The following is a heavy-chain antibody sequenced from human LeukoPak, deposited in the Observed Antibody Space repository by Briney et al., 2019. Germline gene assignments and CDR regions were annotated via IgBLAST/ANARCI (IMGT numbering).Heavy chain of an antibody. Sequence: GGSLRLSCAASGFTISSSFMTWVRQAPGKGLEWVSVTYSDGTTYYADSVKGRFTISRDNAKNSLYLQMNSLRAEDTAVYYCAREMTTSNHFDYWGQGTLVTVSS. CDR3: AREMTTSNHFDY. CDR1: GFTISSSF. J-gene: IGHJ4*02. V-gene: IGHV3-53*01. CDR2: TYSDGTT. D-gene: IGHD4-17*01.